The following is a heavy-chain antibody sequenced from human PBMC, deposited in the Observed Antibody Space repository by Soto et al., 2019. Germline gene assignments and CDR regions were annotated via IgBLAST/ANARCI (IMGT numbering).Heavy chain of an antibody. CDR1: GGTFSSYA. J-gene: IGHJ6*02. CDR3: ARDDVDTSMPYGMDV. V-gene: IGHV1-69*12. Sequence: QVQLVQSGAEVKKPGSSVKVSCKASGGTFSSYAISWVRQAPGQGLEWMGGIIPIFGTANYAQKLQGRVTITADESTSTAYMEMSSLSSEATAVYYCARDDVDTSMPYGMDVWGQGTTVSVYS. CDR2: IIPIFGTA. D-gene: IGHD5-18*01.